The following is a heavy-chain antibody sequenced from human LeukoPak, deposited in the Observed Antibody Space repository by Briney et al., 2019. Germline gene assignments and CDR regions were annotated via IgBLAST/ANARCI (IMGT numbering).Heavy chain of an antibody. V-gene: IGHV1-8*01. CDR2: MNPNSGNT. CDR3: ARYYSSSYYSYYYYMDV. J-gene: IGHJ6*03. CDR1: GYTFTSYD. D-gene: IGHD6-6*01. Sequence: ASVTVSCKASGYTFTSYDINWVRQAPGQGLEWMGGMNPNSGNTGYAQKFQGGVTMTRNTSISTAYMELSSLRSEDTAVYYCARYYSSSYYSYYYYMDVWGKGTTVTVSS.